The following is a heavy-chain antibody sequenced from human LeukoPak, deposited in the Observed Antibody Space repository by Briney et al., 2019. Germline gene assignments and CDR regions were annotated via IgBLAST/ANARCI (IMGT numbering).Heavy chain of an antibody. Sequence: ASVKVSCKASGYTFTSYDINWVRQATGQGLEWMGWINPNSGGTNYAQKFQGRVTMTRDTSISTAYMELSRLRSDDTAVYYCARPSADGGPYWFDPWGQGTLVTVSS. CDR1: GYTFTSYD. V-gene: IGHV1-2*02. J-gene: IGHJ5*02. CDR3: ARPSADGGPYWFDP. CDR2: INPNSGGT.